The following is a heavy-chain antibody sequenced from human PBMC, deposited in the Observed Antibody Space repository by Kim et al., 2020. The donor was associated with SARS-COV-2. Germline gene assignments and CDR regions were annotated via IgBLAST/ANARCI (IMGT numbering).Heavy chain of an antibody. D-gene: IGHD2-2*03. Sequence: PSLKSRVTISVDTSKNQFSLKLSSVTAADTAVYYCARLRPGYCSTTSCETWGQGTLVTVSS. CDR3: ARLRPGYCSTTSCET. V-gene: IGHV4-39*01. J-gene: IGHJ4*02.